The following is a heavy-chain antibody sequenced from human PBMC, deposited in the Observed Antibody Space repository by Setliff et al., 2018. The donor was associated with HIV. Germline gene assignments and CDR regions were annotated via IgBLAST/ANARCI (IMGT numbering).Heavy chain of an antibody. CDR1: DDSFSTSDYW. CDR2: IYHDGRT. V-gene: IGHV4-39*01. J-gene: IGHJ3*02. Sequence: PSETLSLTCTVSDDSFSTSDYWWAWVRQPPGKGLEWIGSIYHDGRTYYSPSLKSRVTISVDTSKNRFSLKLSSVTATDTAVYYCARQLASGFWDFDIWGQGTMVTVSS. CDR3: ARQLASGFWDFDI. D-gene: IGHD3-22*01.